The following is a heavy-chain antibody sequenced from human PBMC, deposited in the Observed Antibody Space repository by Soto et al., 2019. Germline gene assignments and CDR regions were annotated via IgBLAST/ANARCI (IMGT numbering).Heavy chain of an antibody. CDR2: INPNSGGT. J-gene: IGHJ4*02. Sequence: SVKVSCKASGYTFTGYYMHWVRQAPGLGLEWMGWINPNSGGTNYAQKFQGRVTMTRDTSISTAYMELSRLRSDDTAVYYCATDSLLVGATANYFDYWGQGTLVTVSS. CDR1: GYTFTGYY. CDR3: ATDSLLVGATANYFDY. V-gene: IGHV1-2*02. D-gene: IGHD1-26*01.